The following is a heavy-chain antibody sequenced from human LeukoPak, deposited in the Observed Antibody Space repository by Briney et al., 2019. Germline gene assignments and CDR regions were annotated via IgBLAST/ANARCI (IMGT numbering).Heavy chain of an antibody. Sequence: GRSLRLSCAASGFTFSSYSMNWVRQAPGKGLEWVSYISSSSSTIYYADSVKGRFTISRDNAKNSLYLQMNSLRDEDTAVYYCAREGEYDFWSGYYPAYFDYWGQGTLVTVSS. CDR2: ISSSSSTI. J-gene: IGHJ4*02. CDR1: GFTFSSYS. CDR3: AREGEYDFWSGYYPAYFDY. V-gene: IGHV3-48*02. D-gene: IGHD3-3*01.